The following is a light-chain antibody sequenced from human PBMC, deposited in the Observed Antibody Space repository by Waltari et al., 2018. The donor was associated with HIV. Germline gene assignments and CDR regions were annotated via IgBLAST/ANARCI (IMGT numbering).Light chain of an antibody. Sequence: QSALTQPPSASGSPGQSVTISCTGTSSDIGGYNYVSWYQQYPGKAPKLIIYEVKKRPSGVPGRFSGSKSVNAACLTVSGLQAEDEADYFCTSYAGRSNGWVFGGGTKRTVL. CDR2: EVK. CDR1: SSDIGGYNY. J-gene: IGLJ3*02. V-gene: IGLV2-8*01. CDR3: TSYAGRSNGWV.